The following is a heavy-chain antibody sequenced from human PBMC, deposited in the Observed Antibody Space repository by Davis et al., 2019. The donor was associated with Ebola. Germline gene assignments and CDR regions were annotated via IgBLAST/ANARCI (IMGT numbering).Heavy chain of an antibody. Sequence: PSETLSLTCTVPGGSISSGGYYWSWIRKHPGKGLEWIGYIYYSGSTYYNPSLKSRVTISVDTSKNQFSLKLSSVPAADTAVYYCAREPHDSRGYYYPDYCGQGTLVTVSS. J-gene: IGHJ4*02. V-gene: IGHV4-31*03. CDR2: IYYSGST. D-gene: IGHD3-22*01. CDR3: AREPHDSRGYYYPDY. CDR1: GGSISSGGYY.